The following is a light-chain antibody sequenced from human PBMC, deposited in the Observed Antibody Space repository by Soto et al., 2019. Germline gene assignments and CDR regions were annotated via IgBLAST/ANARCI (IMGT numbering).Light chain of an antibody. CDR1: ESVGIN. Sequence: EIVMTQSPATLSVSPGERATLFCSSSESVGINLAWYQHIPGQSPRLLIQGASTRYIGVPARFSGSGSGTEFPLTIIGLHSEEFAVYYCKQYKDWYTFGQGTKLEIK. CDR3: KQYKDWYT. J-gene: IGKJ2*01. V-gene: IGKV3-15*01. CDR2: GAS.